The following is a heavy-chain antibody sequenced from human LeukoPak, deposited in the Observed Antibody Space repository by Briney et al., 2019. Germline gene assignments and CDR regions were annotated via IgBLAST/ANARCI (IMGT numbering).Heavy chain of an antibody. CDR1: GGTFSSYT. CDR3: ARDWVDYYDSSGYYDWAEYFQH. D-gene: IGHD3-22*01. V-gene: IGHV1-69*04. CDR2: IIPILGIA. Sequence: GSSVKVSCKASGGTFSSYTISWVRQAPGQGLEWMGRIIPILGIANYAQKFQGRVTITADKSTSTAYMELSSLRSEDTAVYCCARDWVDYYDSSGYYDWAEYFQHWGQGTLVTVSS. J-gene: IGHJ1*01.